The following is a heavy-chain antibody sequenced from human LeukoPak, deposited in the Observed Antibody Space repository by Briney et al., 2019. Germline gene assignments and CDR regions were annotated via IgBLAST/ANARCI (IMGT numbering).Heavy chain of an antibody. V-gene: IGHV3-30*02. CDR2: IRYDGSNK. Sequence: GGSLRLSCAASGFSFSNYGMHWVRQAPGKGLEWVAFIRYDGSNKYYADSVKGRFTISRDNSKNTLYLQMNSLRAEDTAVYYCAKDQGGSGYTSLWAFDIWGQGTMVTVSS. J-gene: IGHJ3*02. CDR1: GFSFSNYG. D-gene: IGHD3-22*01. CDR3: AKDQGGSGYTSLWAFDI.